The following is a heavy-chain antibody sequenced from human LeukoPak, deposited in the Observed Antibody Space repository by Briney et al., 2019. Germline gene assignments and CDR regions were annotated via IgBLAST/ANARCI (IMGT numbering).Heavy chain of an antibody. J-gene: IGHJ4*02. CDR3: ARTRGVPYGDYLNDY. Sequence: SETLSLTCTVSGGSISSYYWSWIRQPPGKGLEWIGYVFYSGRADHNPSLKSRLTISVDTSKNQFSLKLSSVTAADTAVYYCARTRGVPYGDYLNDYWGQGTLVTVSS. V-gene: IGHV4-59*01. CDR2: VFYSGRA. D-gene: IGHD4-17*01. CDR1: GGSISSYY.